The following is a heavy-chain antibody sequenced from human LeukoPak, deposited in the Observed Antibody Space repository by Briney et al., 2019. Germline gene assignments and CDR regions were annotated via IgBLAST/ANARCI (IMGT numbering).Heavy chain of an antibody. CDR2: ISAYNGNT. V-gene: IGHV1-18*01. CDR1: GYTFTSYG. J-gene: IGHJ3*02. D-gene: IGHD6-13*01. CDR3: ARDAYSSSWHDAFDI. Sequence: ASVKVSCKASGYTFTSYGISWVRQAPGQGLEWMGWISAYNGNTNYAQKFQGWVTMTRDTSISTAYMELSRLRSDDTAVYYCARDAYSSSWHDAFDIWGQGTMVTVSS.